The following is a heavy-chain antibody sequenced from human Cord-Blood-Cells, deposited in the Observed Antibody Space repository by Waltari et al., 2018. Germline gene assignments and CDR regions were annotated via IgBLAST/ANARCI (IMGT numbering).Heavy chain of an antibody. CDR2: ISGSGGST. D-gene: IGHD6-19*01. Sequence: EVQLLESGGGLVQPGGSLRLSCAASGFTFSSSAMRWVRLAPGKGLEWVSAISGSGGSTYYADSVKGRFTISRDNSKNTLYLQMNSLRAEDTAVYYCPIAVAGCYYYYGMDVWGQGTTVTVSS. V-gene: IGHV3-23*01. CDR3: PIAVAGCYYYYGMDV. CDR1: GFTFSSSA. J-gene: IGHJ6*02.